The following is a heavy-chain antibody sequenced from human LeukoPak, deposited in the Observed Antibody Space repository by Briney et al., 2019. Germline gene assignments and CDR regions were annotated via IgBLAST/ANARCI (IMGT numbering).Heavy chain of an antibody. J-gene: IGHJ4*02. Sequence: GGSLRLSCAASGFTFSSYWMHWVRQAPGKGLVWVSRINSDGSSTSYADSVKGRFTISRDNAKNTLYLQMNSPRAEDTAVYYCASSGYSYGDFDYWGQGTLVTVSS. CDR2: INSDGSST. V-gene: IGHV3-74*01. CDR1: GFTFSSYW. D-gene: IGHD5-18*01. CDR3: ASSGYSYGDFDY.